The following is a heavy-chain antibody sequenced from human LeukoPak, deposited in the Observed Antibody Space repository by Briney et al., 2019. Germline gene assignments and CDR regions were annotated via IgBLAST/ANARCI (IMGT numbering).Heavy chain of an antibody. J-gene: IGHJ4*02. CDR3: ARTYCGGDCYYRY. D-gene: IGHD2-21*02. V-gene: IGHV4-59*01. Sequence: SETLSLTCTVSGGSISGYYWSWIRQPPGKGLEWIGYIYYSGSTNYNPSLKSRVTISVDTSKNQFSLKLSSVTAADTAVYYCARTYCGGDCYYRYWGQGTLVTVSS. CDR1: GGSISGYY. CDR2: IYYSGST.